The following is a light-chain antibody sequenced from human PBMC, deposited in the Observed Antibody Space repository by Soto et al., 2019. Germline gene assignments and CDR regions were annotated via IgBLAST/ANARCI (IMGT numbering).Light chain of an antibody. CDR1: QSISSW. J-gene: IGKJ1*01. CDR3: QQSRT. Sequence: DIQMIQSPSTLSASIGDRVTITCRASQSISSWLAWYQQKPGKAPRLLIYKASSLQSGVPSRFSGSASGTEFTLTVSSLQPDDVATYYCQQSRTFGRGTKVEVK. V-gene: IGKV1-5*03. CDR2: KAS.